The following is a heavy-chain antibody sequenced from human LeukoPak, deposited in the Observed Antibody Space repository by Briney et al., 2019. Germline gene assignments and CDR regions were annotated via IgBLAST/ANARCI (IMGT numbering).Heavy chain of an antibody. J-gene: IGHJ4*02. CDR1: GFTFSSYA. CDR3: AKGRAVVPAAAFDY. Sequence: PGGSLRLSCAASGFTFSSYAMSWVRQAPGKGLEWVSAISGSGSSTYYADSVKGRFTISRDNSKNTLYLQMNSLRAEDTAVYYCAKGRAVVPAAAFDYWGQGTLVTVSS. V-gene: IGHV3-23*01. D-gene: IGHD2-2*01. CDR2: ISGSGSST.